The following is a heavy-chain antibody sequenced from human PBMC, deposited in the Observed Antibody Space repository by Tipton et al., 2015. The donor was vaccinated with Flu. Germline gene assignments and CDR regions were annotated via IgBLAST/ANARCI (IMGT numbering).Heavy chain of an antibody. CDR2: IYHSGST. CDR1: GYSISSGYY. V-gene: IGHV4-38-2*02. CDR3: AREWTSLPVNWFDP. J-gene: IGHJ5*02. D-gene: IGHD3/OR15-3a*01. Sequence: TLSLTCTVSGYSISSGYYWGRIRQPPGKGLEWIGSIYHSGSTYYNPSLKSRVTISVDTSKNQFSLKLSSVTAADTAVYYCAREWTSLPVNWFDPWGRGTLVTVSS.